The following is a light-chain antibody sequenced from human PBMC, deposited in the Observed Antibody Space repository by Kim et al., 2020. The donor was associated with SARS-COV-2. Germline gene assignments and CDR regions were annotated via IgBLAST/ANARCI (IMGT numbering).Light chain of an antibody. CDR2: GTS. J-gene: IGKJ2*01. CDR1: QSVASNH. V-gene: IGKV3-20*01. CDR3: QQYDNSPYT. Sequence: EIVLTQSPGTLSLSPGERATLSCRASQSVASNHIAWFQQKPGQTPRLLIYGTSSRVTGIPDRSSASGSGTDFTLTISRLEPEDFAVYYCQQYDNSPYTFGQGTKLEI.